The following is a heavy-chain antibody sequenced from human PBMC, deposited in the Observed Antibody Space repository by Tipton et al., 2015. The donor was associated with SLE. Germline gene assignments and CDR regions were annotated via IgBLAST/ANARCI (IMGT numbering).Heavy chain of an antibody. CDR1: GGSIRSYY. CDR2: IYTSGST. J-gene: IGHJ4*02. V-gene: IGHV4-4*09. Sequence: TLSLTCTVSGGSIRSYYWSWIRQPPGKGLEWIGYIYTSGSTNYNPSLKSRVTISVDTSKNQFSLKLSSVTAADTAVYYCARGDSLRFFSYWGQGTLVTVSS. D-gene: IGHD3-3*01. CDR3: ARGDSLRFFSY.